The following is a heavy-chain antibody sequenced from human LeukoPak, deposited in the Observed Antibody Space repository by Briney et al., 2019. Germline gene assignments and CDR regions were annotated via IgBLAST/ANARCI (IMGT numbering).Heavy chain of an antibody. CDR1: GGTFSSYA. CDR2: IIPIFGTA. V-gene: IGHV1-69*05. D-gene: IGHD3-3*01. J-gene: IGHJ4*02. CDR3: ARGDFWSGSFDY. Sequence: SVKASCKASGGTFSSYAISWVRQAPGQGLEWMGRIIPIFGTANYAQKFQGRVTITTDESTSTAYMELSSLRSEDTAVYYCARGDFWSGSFDYWGQGTLVTVSS.